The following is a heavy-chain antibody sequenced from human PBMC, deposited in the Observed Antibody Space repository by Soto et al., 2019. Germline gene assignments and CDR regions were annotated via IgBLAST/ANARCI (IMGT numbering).Heavy chain of an antibody. CDR3: ARGAVVAGDFDY. CDR2: IWGDGSKK. J-gene: IGHJ4*02. D-gene: IGHD2-15*01. Sequence: GGSLRLSCAASGSAFRTRGMHWVRQAPGKGLEWVAVIWGDGSKKYYADSVKGRFTISKDNSKNTLFLQMNTLRAEDTAVYYCARGAVVAGDFDYWGQGTQVTVSS. CDR1: GSAFRTRG. V-gene: IGHV3-33*01.